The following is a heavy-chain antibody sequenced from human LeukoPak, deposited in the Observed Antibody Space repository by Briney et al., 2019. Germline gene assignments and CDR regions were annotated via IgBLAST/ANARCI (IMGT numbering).Heavy chain of an antibody. J-gene: IGHJ5*02. CDR2: IYYSGST. CDR3: ARDPVA. CDR1: GGSISSYY. D-gene: IGHD6-19*01. V-gene: IGHV4-59*01. Sequence: PSETLSLTCTVSGGSISSYYWSWLRQPPGKGLEWIGYIYYSGSTNYNPSLKSRVTISVDTSKNQFSLKLSSVTAADTAVYYCARDPVAWGQGTLVTVSS.